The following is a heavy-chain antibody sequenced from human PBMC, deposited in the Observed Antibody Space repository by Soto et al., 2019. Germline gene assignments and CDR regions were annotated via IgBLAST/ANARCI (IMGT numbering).Heavy chain of an antibody. CDR3: ARDRDYSGMDV. J-gene: IGHJ6*02. CDR2: ISYDGSNK. CDR1: GFTFSSCA. Sequence: QVQLVESGGGVVQPGRSLRLSCAASGFTFSSCAMHWVRQAPGKGLEWVAVISYDGSNKYYADSVKGRFTISRDNSKNTLYLQMNSLRAEDTAVYYCARDRDYSGMDVWGQGTTVTVSS. V-gene: IGHV3-30-3*01. D-gene: IGHD1-26*01.